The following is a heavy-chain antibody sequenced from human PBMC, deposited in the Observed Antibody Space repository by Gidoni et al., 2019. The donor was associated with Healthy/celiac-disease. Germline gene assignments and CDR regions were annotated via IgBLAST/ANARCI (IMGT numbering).Heavy chain of an antibody. D-gene: IGHD3-22*01. J-gene: IGHJ4*02. CDR2: IKSKTDGGTT. CDR1: GFTFSNAW. Sequence: EVQLVESGGGLVKPGGSLRLSCAASGFTFSNAWMSWVRQAPGKGLEWVGRIKSKTDGGTTDYAAPVKGRFTISRDDSKNTLYLQMNSLKTEDTAVYYCTTEPDSSGHFDYWGQGTLVTVSS. CDR3: TTEPDSSGHFDY. V-gene: IGHV3-15*01.